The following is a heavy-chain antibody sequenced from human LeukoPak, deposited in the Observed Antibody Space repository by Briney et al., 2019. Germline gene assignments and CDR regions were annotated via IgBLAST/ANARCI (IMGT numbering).Heavy chain of an antibody. CDR2: TTYDGSDK. J-gene: IGHJ4*02. V-gene: IGHV3-30*02. Sequence: GGSLRLSCAPSEFTFRNYAMYWVPQPPARGRGWVAFTTYDGSDKYYADSVKGRFTISRDNSKNTLYLQMNSLRAEDTAVYYCAKDRANAWSSDYWGQGTLVTVSS. CDR3: AKDRANAWSSDY. D-gene: IGHD3-10*01. CDR1: EFTFRNYA.